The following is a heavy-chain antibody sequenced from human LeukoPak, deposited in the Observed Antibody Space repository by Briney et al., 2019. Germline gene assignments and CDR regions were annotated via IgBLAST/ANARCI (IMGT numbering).Heavy chain of an antibody. V-gene: IGHV4-61*02. CDR1: GGSISSGSYY. D-gene: IGHD2-2*01. J-gene: IGHJ5*02. Sequence: SETLSLTCTVSGGSISSGSYYWSWIRQPARKGLEWIGRIYTSGSTNYNPSLKSRVTISVDTSKNQSSLKLSSVTAADTAVYYCARRDCSITNCYELRWFDPWGQGTLVTVSS. CDR2: IYTSGST. CDR3: ARRDCSITNCYELRWFDP.